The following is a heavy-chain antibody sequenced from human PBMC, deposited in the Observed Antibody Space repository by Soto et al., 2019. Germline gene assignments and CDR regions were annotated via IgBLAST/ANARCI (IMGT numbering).Heavy chain of an antibody. CDR2: IYWDDDK. CDR1: GFSLSTSGVG. Sequence: QITLKESGPPLVKPTQPLTLTCTFSGFSLSTSGVGVGWIRQPPGKALEWLALIYWDDDKRYSPSLKSRLTITKDTSKNQVVLTMTNMDPVDTATYYCAHRRGYYYFDYWGQGTLVTVSS. V-gene: IGHV2-5*02. CDR3: AHRRGYYYFDY. J-gene: IGHJ4*02. D-gene: IGHD6-13*01.